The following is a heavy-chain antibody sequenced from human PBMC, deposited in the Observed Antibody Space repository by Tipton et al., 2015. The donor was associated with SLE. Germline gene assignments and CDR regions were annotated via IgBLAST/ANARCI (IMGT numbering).Heavy chain of an antibody. CDR2: IDPSDSYT. CDR3: ASSLGRYSSSKSDY. J-gene: IGHJ4*02. CDR1: GFSFTSYW. D-gene: IGHD6-6*01. Sequence: QLVQSGADVKKPGESLKISCKGSGFSFTSYWISWVRQMPGKGLEWMGRIDPSDSYTNYSPSFQGHVTISADKSISTAYLQWSSLKASDTAMYYCASSLGRYSSSKSDYWGQGTLVTVSS. V-gene: IGHV5-10-1*01.